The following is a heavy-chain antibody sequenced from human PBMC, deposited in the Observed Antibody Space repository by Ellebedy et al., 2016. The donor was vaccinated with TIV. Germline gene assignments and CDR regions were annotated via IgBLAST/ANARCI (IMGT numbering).Heavy chain of an antibody. V-gene: IGHV3-43*01. CDR1: GFTFDDYT. Sequence: GESLKISXAASGFTFDDYTMHWVRQAPGKGLEWVSLISWDGGSTYYADSVKGRFTISRDNSKNTLYLQMNSLRAEDTAVYYCAKLYYYDSSGYYHFDYWGQGTLVTVSS. CDR3: AKLYYYDSSGYYHFDY. D-gene: IGHD3-22*01. J-gene: IGHJ4*02. CDR2: ISWDGGST.